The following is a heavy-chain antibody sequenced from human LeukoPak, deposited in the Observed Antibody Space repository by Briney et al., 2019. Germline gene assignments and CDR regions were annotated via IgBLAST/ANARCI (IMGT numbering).Heavy chain of an antibody. Sequence: GESLKISCKGSGYSFTSYWIGWVRQMPGKGLEWMGIIYPGDSDTRYSPSFQGQVTISADKSISTAYLQWSSLKASDTAMYYCARRSSGYSSSSLGFDPWGQGTLVTVS. CDR2: IYPGDSDT. CDR3: ARRSSGYSSSSLGFDP. J-gene: IGHJ5*02. CDR1: GYSFTSYW. D-gene: IGHD6-6*01. V-gene: IGHV5-51*01.